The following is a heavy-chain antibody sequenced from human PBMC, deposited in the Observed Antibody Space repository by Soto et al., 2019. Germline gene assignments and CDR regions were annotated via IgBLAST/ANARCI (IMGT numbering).Heavy chain of an antibody. CDR3: VKDRSLAVADIHYFDY. D-gene: IGHD6-19*01. V-gene: IGHV4-31*03. CDR1: GGSIISGGYY. J-gene: IGHJ4*02. CDR2: IYYNGSP. Sequence: SETLSLTCTVSGGSIISGGYYWSWIRQHPGKGLEWIGYIYYNGSPYYNPSLKSRVTISLDTSKNQFSMNLRSETAADTALYYCVKDRSLAVADIHYFDYWGQGTLVTVSS.